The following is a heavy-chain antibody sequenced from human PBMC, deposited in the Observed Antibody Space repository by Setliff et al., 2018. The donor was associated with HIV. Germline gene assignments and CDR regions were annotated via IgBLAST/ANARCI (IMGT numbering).Heavy chain of an antibody. Sequence: PSETLSLTCTVSGDSISHGGFYWTWIRQHPGKGLEWIGYIYYTGNTYYHLSLKSRVTMSVATSKNQFSLKLNSVTAAATAVYYCAREIKIPPQGALDYWGQGMLVTVSS. CDR3: AREIKIPPQGALDY. V-gene: IGHV4-31*03. D-gene: IGHD2-2*01. CDR1: GDSISHGGFY. J-gene: IGHJ4*02. CDR2: IYYTGNT.